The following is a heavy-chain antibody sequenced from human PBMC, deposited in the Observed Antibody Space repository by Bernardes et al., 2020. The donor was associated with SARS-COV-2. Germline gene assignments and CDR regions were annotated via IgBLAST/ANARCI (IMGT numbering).Heavy chain of an antibody. CDR1: GFTFITSA. CDR2: LSSNGGNT. Sequence: GSLLLSCPASGFTFITSAMRWVRQAPWKGLEYVSALSSNGGNTYYANSVKGRFTISRDNSKNTVYLQMGSLRAEDMAVYYCARVPLYYYNGMDVWGQGTTVTVSS. V-gene: IGHV3-64*01. CDR3: ARVPLYYYNGMDV. J-gene: IGHJ6*02.